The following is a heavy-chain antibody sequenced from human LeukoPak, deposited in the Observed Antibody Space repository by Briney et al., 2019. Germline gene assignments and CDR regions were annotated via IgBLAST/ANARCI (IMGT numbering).Heavy chain of an antibody. D-gene: IGHD6-13*01. Sequence: PGGSLRLSRAPSGFTFSSYAMSWVRQAPGKGLEWVSAISGSGGSTYYADSVKGRFTISRDNSKNTLSLQMNSLRAEDTAVYYCAKLLPSISSWYLLDYSSGMDVWGHGTTVTVSS. J-gene: IGHJ6*02. V-gene: IGHV3-23*01. CDR2: ISGSGGST. CDR1: GFTFSSYA. CDR3: AKLLPSISSWYLLDYSSGMDV.